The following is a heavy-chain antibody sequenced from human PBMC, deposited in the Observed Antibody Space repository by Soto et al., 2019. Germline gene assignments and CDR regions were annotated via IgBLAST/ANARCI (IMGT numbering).Heavy chain of an antibody. D-gene: IGHD5-12*01. CDR1: GFSLSTSGVG. CDR2: IYWDDDK. V-gene: IGHV2-5*02. CDR3: ARLYSGYGRYYFDY. J-gene: IGHJ4*02. Sequence: SGPTLVKPTRTLTLTCTFSGFSLSTSGVGVGWIRQPPGKALEWLALIYWDDDKRYSPSLKSRLTITKDTSKNQVVLTMPNMDPGDTPTYYCARLYSGYGRYYFDYWGQGTLVTVSS.